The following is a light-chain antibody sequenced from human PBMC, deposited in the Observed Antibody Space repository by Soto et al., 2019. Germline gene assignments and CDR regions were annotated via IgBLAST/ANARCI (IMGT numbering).Light chain of an antibody. CDR2: STN. J-gene: IGLJ2*01. CDR1: YGSVSTGYY. V-gene: IGLV8-61*01. CDR3: LLYIGSGISV. Sequence: QTVVTQEPSFSVSPGGTVTLTCGLSYGSVSTGYYPSWYQQTPGHAPRTLIYSTNTRSSGVPDRFSGSILGNKAALTITGAQADDESDYYCLLYIGSGISVFGGGTKLTVL.